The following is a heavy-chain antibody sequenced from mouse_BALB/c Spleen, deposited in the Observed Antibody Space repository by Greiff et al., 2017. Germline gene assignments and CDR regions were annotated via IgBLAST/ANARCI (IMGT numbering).Heavy chain of an antibody. CDR1: GFSFSDYG. Sequence: EVKLVESGGGLVQPGGSRKLSCAASGFSFSDYGMAWVRQAPGKGPEWVAFISNLAYSIYYADTVTGRFTISRENAKNTLYLEMSSLRSEDTAMYYCARDDGGAMDYWGQGTSVTVSS. CDR3: ARDDGGAMDY. D-gene: IGHD2-3*01. J-gene: IGHJ4*01. V-gene: IGHV5-15*02. CDR2: ISNLAYSI.